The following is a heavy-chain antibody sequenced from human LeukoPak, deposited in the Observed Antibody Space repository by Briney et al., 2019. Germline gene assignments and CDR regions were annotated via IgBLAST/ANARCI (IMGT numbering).Heavy chain of an antibody. CDR3: AKAPVTTCSGAYCYPFDY. V-gene: IGHV3-21*04. Sequence: GGSLRLSCAASRFTFSNYTMNWVRQAPGKGLEWVSSISTSSSYIFYADSVKGRFTISRDNAKNSLYLQMNSLRAGDAAVYYCAKAPVTTCSGAYCYPFDYWSQGTLVTVSS. D-gene: IGHD2-15*01. CDR1: RFTFSNYT. J-gene: IGHJ4*02. CDR2: ISTSSSYI.